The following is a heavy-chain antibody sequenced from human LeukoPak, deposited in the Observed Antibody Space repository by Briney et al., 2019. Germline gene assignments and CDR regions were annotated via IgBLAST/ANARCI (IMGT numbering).Heavy chain of an antibody. Sequence: ASVKVSCKASGYTFTGYYMHWVRQAPGQGREWMGWINPNSGGTNYEKKFQGRGTMTRDKSISTAYMELSRLRSDDTAVYYCARGKQLVLRVGFDYWGQGTLVTVSS. CDR1: GYTFTGYY. D-gene: IGHD6-6*01. CDR3: ARGKQLVLRVGFDY. J-gene: IGHJ4*02. CDR2: INPNSGGT. V-gene: IGHV1-2*02.